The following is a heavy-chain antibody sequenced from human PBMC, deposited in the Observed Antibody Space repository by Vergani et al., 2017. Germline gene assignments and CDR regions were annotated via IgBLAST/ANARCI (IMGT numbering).Heavy chain of an antibody. CDR3: ARVRRDDSSGYYYYYGKDV. J-gene: IGHJ6*01. Sequence: QVQLQESGPGLVKPSQTLSLTCTVSGGSISSGDYYWSWIRQPPGKGLEWIGYIYYSGSTYYIPSLKSRVTISVDTYKNQFSLKLSSVTAADTAVYYCARVRRDDSSGYYYYYGKDVWGRGTTVTVSS. D-gene: IGHD3-22*01. CDR1: GGSISSGDYY. CDR2: IYYSGST. V-gene: IGHV4-30-4*01.